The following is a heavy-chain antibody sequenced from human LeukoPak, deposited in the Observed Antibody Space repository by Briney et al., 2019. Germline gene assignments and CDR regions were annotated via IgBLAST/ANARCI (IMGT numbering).Heavy chain of an antibody. Sequence: GGSLRLSCAASGFTFSTYWMHWVRQAPGKGLEWVANINQGGSEKHYVDSVKGRFTISRDDAKNSLYLQMNSLRAEDTAVYYCARALVGYASFWGQGTLVTVSS. CDR2: INQGGSEK. J-gene: IGHJ4*02. CDR3: ARALVGYASF. D-gene: IGHD5-12*01. V-gene: IGHV3-7*03. CDR1: GFTFSTYW.